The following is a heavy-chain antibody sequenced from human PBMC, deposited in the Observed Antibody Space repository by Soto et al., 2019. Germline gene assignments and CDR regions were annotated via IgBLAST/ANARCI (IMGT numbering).Heavy chain of an antibody. CDR1: GGTFSSYT. J-gene: IGHJ6*02. V-gene: IGHV1-69*02. D-gene: IGHD3-3*01. Sequence: GASVKVSCKASGGTFSSYTISWVRQAPGQGLEWMGRIIPILGIANYAQKFQGRVTMTADKSTSTVYMELSSLRSEDTAVYYCARAGSGDYDFWSGYYGYYYGMDVWGQGTTVTVSS. CDR2: IIPILGIA. CDR3: ARAGSGDYDFWSGYYGYYYGMDV.